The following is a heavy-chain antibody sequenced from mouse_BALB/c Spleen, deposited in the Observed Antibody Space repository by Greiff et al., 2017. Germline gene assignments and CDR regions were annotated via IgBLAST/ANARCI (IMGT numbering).Heavy chain of an antibody. D-gene: IGHD2-4*01. CDR1: GYTFTSYW. Sequence: QVHVKQPGAELVRPGASVKLSCKASGYTFTSYWINWVKQRPGQGLEWIGNIYPSDSYTNYNQKFKDKATLTVDKSSSTAYMQLSSPTSEDSAVYYCTRDYGFAYWGQGTLVTVSA. J-gene: IGHJ3*01. CDR2: IYPSDSYT. V-gene: IGHV1-69*02. CDR3: TRDYGFAY.